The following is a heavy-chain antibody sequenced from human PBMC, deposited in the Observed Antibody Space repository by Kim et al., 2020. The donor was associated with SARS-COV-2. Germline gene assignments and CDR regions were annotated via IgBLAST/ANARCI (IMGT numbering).Heavy chain of an antibody. CDR1: GFTFDDYA. CDR3: VVGGEWESGYLDY. D-gene: IGHD1-26*01. V-gene: IGHV3-9*01. Sequence: GGSLRLSCAASGFTFDDYAMHWVRQAPGKGLEWVSGISWNSGSIGYADSVKGRFTISRDNAKNSLYLQMNSLRAEDTALYYCVVGGEWESGYLDYWGQGTLVTVSS. CDR2: ISWNSGSI. J-gene: IGHJ4*02.